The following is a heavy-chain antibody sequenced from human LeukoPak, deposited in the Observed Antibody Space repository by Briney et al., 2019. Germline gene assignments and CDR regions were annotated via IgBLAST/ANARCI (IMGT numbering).Heavy chain of an antibody. CDR3: ARENGSYAPRVSAFDI. J-gene: IGHJ3*02. V-gene: IGHV5-51*01. Sequence: GESLKISCKGPGYSFSNYWIGWVRQMPGKGLEWMGIIYPDDSHTTYSPSFQGQVTISADKSINTAYLQWSSLKASDTAMYYCARENGSYAPRVSAFDIWGQGIMVTVSS. CDR2: IYPDDSHT. CDR1: GYSFSNYW. D-gene: IGHD1-26*01.